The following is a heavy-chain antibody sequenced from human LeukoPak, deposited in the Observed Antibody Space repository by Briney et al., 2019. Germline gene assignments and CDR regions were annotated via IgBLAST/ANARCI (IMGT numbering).Heavy chain of an antibody. J-gene: IGHJ4*02. CDR1: GFTFSTYS. D-gene: IGHD3-22*01. Sequence: GGSLRLSCATSGFTFSTYSMNWVRQAPGKGLEWVSYISSSSSTIYYADSVKGRFTISRDNAKNSLYLQMNSLRAEDTAVYYCARDPTGGYSDYWGQGTLVAVSS. CDR3: ARDPTGGYSDY. V-gene: IGHV3-48*04. CDR2: ISSSSSTI.